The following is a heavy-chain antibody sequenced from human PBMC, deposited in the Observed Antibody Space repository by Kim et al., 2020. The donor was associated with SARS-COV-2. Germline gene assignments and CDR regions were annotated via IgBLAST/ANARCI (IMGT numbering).Heavy chain of an antibody. CDR3: AKARLRYFDWLPDPDY. V-gene: IGHV3-23*01. J-gene: IGHJ4*02. CDR1: GFTFSSYA. D-gene: IGHD3-9*01. CDR2: ISGSGGST. Sequence: GGSLRLSCAASGFTFSSYAMSWVRQAPGKGLEWVSAISGSGGSTYYADSVKGRFTISRDNSKNTLYLQMNSLRAEDTAVYYCAKARLRYFDWLPDPDYWGQGTLVTVSS.